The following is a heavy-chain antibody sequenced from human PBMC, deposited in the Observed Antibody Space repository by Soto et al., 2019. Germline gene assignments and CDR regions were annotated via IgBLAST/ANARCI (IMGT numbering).Heavy chain of an antibody. CDR2: IYPGDSDT. Sequence: GESLKISCKGSGYSFTSYWIGWVRQMPGKGLEWMGIIYPGDSDTRYSPSFQGQVTISADKSISTAYLQWSSLKASDTAMYYCARLAYYGSGSYYPYGMDVWGQGTTVTVSS. J-gene: IGHJ6*02. CDR1: GYSFTSYW. CDR3: ARLAYYGSGSYYPYGMDV. V-gene: IGHV5-51*01. D-gene: IGHD3-10*01.